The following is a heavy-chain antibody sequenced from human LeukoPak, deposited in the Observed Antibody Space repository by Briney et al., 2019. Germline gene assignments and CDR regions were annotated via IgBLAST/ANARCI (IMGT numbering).Heavy chain of an antibody. CDR1: GFTLSGYS. D-gene: IGHD3-16*01. Sequence: GSLRLSCAASGFTLSGYSMNWVRQPPGKGLEWIGEINHSGSTNYNPSLKSRVTISVDTSKNQFSLKLSSVTAADTAVYYCARGHLAIPSLWGVDPWGQGTLVTVSS. J-gene: IGHJ5*02. V-gene: IGHV4-34*01. CDR3: ARGHLAIPSLWGVDP. CDR2: INHSGST.